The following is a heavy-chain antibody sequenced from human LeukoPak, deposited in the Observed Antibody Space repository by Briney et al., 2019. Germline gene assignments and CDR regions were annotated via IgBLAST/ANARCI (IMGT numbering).Heavy chain of an antibody. D-gene: IGHD6-13*01. Sequence: GGSLRLSCAASGFTFSSYSMNWVRQAPGKGLEWVSSISSSSSYIYYAVSVKGRFTISRDNAKNSLYLQMNSLRAEDTAVYYCARESSSWLDYWGQGTLVTVSS. CDR1: GFTFSSYS. J-gene: IGHJ4*02. CDR2: ISSSSSYI. V-gene: IGHV3-21*01. CDR3: ARESSSWLDY.